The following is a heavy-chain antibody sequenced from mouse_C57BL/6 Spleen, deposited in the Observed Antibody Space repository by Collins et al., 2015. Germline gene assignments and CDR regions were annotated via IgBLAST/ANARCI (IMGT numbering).Heavy chain of an antibody. CDR1: GYAFSSSW. J-gene: IGHJ4*01. D-gene: IGHD2-1*01. CDR2: IYPGDEHI. Sequence: QVQLQQSGPELVKPGASVKISCKASGYAFSSSWMNWVKQRPGKGLEWIGRIYPGDEHINYNGKFKDKATLTADKSSSTAYMQLSSLTSEDSAVYFCARWEGQIYYGNYVDAMDYWGQGTSVTVSS. CDR3: ARWEGQIYYGNYVDAMDY. V-gene: IGHV1-82*01.